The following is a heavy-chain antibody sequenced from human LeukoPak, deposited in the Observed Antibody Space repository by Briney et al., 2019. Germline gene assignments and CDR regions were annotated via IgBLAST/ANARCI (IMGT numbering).Heavy chain of an antibody. CDR1: GGSISSSSYY. V-gene: IGHV4-61*05. CDR2: IYYSGST. D-gene: IGHD3-22*01. CDR3: ARVTGYMIEDYFDY. Sequence: SETLSLTCTVSGGSISSSSYYWGWIRQPPGKGLEWIGYIYYSGSTNYKPSLKSRVTISVETSKNQFSLKLRSVTAADTAVYYCARVTGYMIEDYFDYWGRGTLVTVSS. J-gene: IGHJ4*02.